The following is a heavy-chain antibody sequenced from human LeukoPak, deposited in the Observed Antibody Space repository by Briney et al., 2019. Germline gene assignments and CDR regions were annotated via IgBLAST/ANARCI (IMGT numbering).Heavy chain of an antibody. V-gene: IGHV3-20*04. J-gene: IGHJ4*02. Sequence: GGSLRLSCAASGFTFDDYGLSWVRQAPGKGLEWVSGINWSGGSTGYADSVKGRFTISRDNAKNSLYLQMNSLRAEDTAVYYCARDTYCSGGSCYFVYFDYWGQGTLVTVSS. CDR1: GFTFDDYG. CDR2: INWSGGST. D-gene: IGHD2-15*01. CDR3: ARDTYCSGGSCYFVYFDY.